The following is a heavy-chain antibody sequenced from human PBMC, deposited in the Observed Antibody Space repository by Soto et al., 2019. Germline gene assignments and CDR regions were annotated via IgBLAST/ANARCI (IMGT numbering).Heavy chain of an antibody. CDR1: GFTFSSYA. Sequence: GGSLRLSCAASGFTFSSYAMSWVRQAPGKGLEWVSAISGSGGSTYYADSVKGRFTISRDNSKNTLYLQMNSLRAEDTAVYYCAKESFYDILTGYYSYFDYWGQGTLVTVSS. CDR2: ISGSGGST. CDR3: AKESFYDILTGYYSYFDY. D-gene: IGHD3-9*01. V-gene: IGHV3-23*01. J-gene: IGHJ4*02.